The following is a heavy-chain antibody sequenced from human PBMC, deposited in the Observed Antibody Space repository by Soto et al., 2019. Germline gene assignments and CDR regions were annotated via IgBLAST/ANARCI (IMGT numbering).Heavy chain of an antibody. CDR1: GFIFSDYY. CDR2: ISSSGSTI. Sequence: GGSLRLSCAASGFIFSDYYMSWIRQAPGKGLEWVSYISSSGSTIYNAESVKGRFAVSRDNAKNSLYLQMNSLRAEDTAVYYCARAFSSSWYEFLGYWGQGTPVTVSS. CDR3: ARAFSSSWYEFLGY. J-gene: IGHJ4*02. V-gene: IGHV3-11*01. D-gene: IGHD6-13*01.